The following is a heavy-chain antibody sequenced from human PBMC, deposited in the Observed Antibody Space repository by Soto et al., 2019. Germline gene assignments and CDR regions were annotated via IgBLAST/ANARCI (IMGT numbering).Heavy chain of an antibody. J-gene: IGHJ6*02. CDR1: GFSLSTSGVG. CDR3: ARILGASSTGPYPNYGMDV. CDR2: IYWDDDK. D-gene: IGHD2-2*01. V-gene: IGHV2-5*02. Sequence: SGPTLVNPTQTLTLTCTFSGFSLSTSGVGVGWIRQPPGKALEWLALIYWDDDKRYSPSLKSRLTITKDTSKNQVVLTMTNMDPVDTATYYCARILGASSTGPYPNYGMDVWGQGTTVTVSS.